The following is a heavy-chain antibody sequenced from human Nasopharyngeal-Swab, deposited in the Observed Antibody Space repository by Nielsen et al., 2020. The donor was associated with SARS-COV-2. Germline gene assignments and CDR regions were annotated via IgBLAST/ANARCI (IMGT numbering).Heavy chain of an antibody. CDR2: ISTSGTTT. CDR1: GFTFSDYY. D-gene: IGHD3-10*01. CDR3: AREKGYQVLLDYYYHGLDV. V-gene: IGHV3-11*01. Sequence: GGSLRLSCAPSGFTFSDYYMAWIRQAPGNVLEWVSYISTSGTTTDSADSVQARFTISRDNADNLLYLQMSSLRGEDTAVYFCAREKGYQVLLDYYYHGLDVWGRGTAVTVSS. J-gene: IGHJ6*02.